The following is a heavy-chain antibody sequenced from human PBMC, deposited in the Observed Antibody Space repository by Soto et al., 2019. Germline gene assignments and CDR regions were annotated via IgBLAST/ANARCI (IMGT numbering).Heavy chain of an antibody. Sequence: VTVSLQAFGYTFAGYCIHLVREGPGQGGEWVGWINPNSGGTNYAPKFQGWVTMTRDTSISTAYMELSRLRSDDTAVYYCPTAASVTTVWNYYYYYGMDVWGQGTTVTVSS. V-gene: IGHV1-2*04. D-gene: IGHD4-17*01. CDR2: INPNSGGT. CDR1: GYTFAGYC. CDR3: PTAASVTTVWNYYYYYGMDV. J-gene: IGHJ6*02.